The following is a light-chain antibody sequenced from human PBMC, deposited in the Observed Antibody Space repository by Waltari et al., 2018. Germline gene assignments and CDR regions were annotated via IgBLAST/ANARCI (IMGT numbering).Light chain of an antibody. CDR3: QTGGHGTWV. V-gene: IGLV4-69*01. CDR2: VNSDGSR. CDR1: SGHSSNI. J-gene: IGLJ3*02. Sequence: QLVLTQSPSASASLGASVKLTCTLSSGHSSNIIAWLQQQPEKGPRYLMKVNSDGSRSKGDDIPDRFAGSSSGAERYLTISSVQSEDEADYYCQTGGHGTWVFGGGTTLTVL.